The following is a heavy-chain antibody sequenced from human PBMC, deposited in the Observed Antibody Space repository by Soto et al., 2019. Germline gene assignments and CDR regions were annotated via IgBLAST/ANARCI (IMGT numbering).Heavy chain of an antibody. J-gene: IGHJ2*01. V-gene: IGHV3-30*03. CDR3: VREGRFGEWFFDV. D-gene: IGHD3-10*01. CDR2: VSAAGDVQ. CDR1: GFSFSDFG. Sequence: QVHLVDSGGGVAQPGRSLRLCCVASGFSFSDFGMQWVRQAPGEGLDWVAVVSAAGDVQLYADSVKGRFTISRDNVKTTVYLQMDSLRIEDTAVYYCVREGRFGEWFFDVWGRGTLVTVSS.